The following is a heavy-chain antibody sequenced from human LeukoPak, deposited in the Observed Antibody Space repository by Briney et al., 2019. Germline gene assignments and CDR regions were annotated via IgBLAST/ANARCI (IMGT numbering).Heavy chain of an antibody. CDR1: GFTFSNYG. CDR3: ARGYCSSTSCYDGWFDP. Sequence: GGSLRLSCAASGFTFSNYGMHWVRQAPGKGLEWVAFIRYDGSNKYYADSVKGRFTISRDNAKNSLYLQMNSLRAEDTAVYYCARGYCSSTSCYDGWFDPWGQGTLVTVSS. V-gene: IGHV3-30*02. CDR2: IRYDGSNK. D-gene: IGHD2-2*01. J-gene: IGHJ5*02.